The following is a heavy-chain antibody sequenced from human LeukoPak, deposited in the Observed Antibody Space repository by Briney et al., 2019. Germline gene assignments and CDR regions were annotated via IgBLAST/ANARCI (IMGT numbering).Heavy chain of an antibody. CDR1: GFTFTDYY. J-gene: IGHJ4*02. CDR3: AREGNGLLSKDFDY. Sequence: ASMKVSCKSSGFTFTDYYIHWVRQAPGQGLEWVGYIGPHSSATSSPQEFQGRVTMTRDTSMSTGYMELTRLTSDDTAVYYCAREGNGLLSKDFDYWGQGTLVTVSS. CDR2: IGPHSSAT. V-gene: IGHV1-2*02. D-gene: IGHD2/OR15-2a*01.